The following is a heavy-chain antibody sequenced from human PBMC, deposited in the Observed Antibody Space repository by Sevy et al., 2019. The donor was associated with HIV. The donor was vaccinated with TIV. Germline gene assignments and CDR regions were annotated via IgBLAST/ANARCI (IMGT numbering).Heavy chain of an antibody. CDR3: ARDSVTVSGIVLYALDI. Sequence: GGSLRLSCGASGFTFGSFWMHWVRQVPGKGLEWVSRISDDGRSTTYADSVRGRFTISRDNAKNTLYLQINGLRADDTAVYYCARDSVTVSGIVLYALDIWGQGTMVTVSS. J-gene: IGHJ3*02. D-gene: IGHD4-17*01. CDR1: GFTFGSFW. V-gene: IGHV3-74*01. CDR2: ISDDGRST.